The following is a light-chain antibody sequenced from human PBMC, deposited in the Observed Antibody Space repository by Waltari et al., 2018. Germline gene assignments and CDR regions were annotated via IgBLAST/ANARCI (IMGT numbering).Light chain of an antibody. V-gene: IGLV1-47*01. CDR2: RNN. CDR3: AAWDDSLSGCVV. J-gene: IGLJ2*01. Sequence: GRSSNIGSNYAFWYQQLPGTAPKLLIYRNNQRPSGVPDRFFGSKSGTSASLVISGLRSEDEAYYYCAAWDDSLSGCVVFGGGTKVTV. CDR1: SSNIGSNY.